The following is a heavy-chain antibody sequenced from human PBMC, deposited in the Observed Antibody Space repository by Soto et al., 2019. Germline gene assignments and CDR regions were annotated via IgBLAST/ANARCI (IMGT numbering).Heavy chain of an antibody. J-gene: IGHJ4*02. V-gene: IGHV1-8*01. CDR1: GYTFTSLD. D-gene: IGHD6-13*01. Sequence: ASVKVSCKASGYTFTSLDINWVRQASGQGLEWMGWMNPNSDTGFAQRFQGRVTVTRDTSTSTIYMELSGLRSDDTAIYYCARYQVAVGFISWGQGTQVTVSS. CDR3: ARYQVAVGFIS. CDR2: MNPNSDT.